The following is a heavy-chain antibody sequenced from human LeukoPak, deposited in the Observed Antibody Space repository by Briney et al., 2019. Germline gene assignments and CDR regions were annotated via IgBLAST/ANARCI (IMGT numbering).Heavy chain of an antibody. D-gene: IGHD3-3*01. CDR3: ARLDFGVVISGYYYMDV. CDR2: IYYSGST. V-gene: IGHV4-39*01. J-gene: IGHJ6*03. Sequence: SETLSLTCTVSGGSISSNSYYWGWIRQPPGKGLEWIGSIYYSGSTYYNPSLKSRVTISVDTSKNQFSLKLSSVTAADTAVYYCARLDFGVVISGYYYMDVWGKGTTVTVSS. CDR1: GGSISSNSYY.